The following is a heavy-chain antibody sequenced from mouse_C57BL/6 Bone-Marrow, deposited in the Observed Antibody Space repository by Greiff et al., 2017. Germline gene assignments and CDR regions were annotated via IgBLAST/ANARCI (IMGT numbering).Heavy chain of an antibody. CDR1: GFTFSDYY. V-gene: IGHV5-16*01. D-gene: IGHD1-1*01. J-gene: IGHJ4*01. CDR3: AREFTTVVASDYAMDY. CDR2: INHDGSST. Sequence: EVKVEESEGGLVQPGSSMKLSCTASGFTFSDYYMAWVRQVPEKGLEWVANINHDGSSTYYLDSLKSRFTISRDNAKNILYLQMSSLKSEDTATYYCAREFTTVVASDYAMDYWGQGTSVTVSS.